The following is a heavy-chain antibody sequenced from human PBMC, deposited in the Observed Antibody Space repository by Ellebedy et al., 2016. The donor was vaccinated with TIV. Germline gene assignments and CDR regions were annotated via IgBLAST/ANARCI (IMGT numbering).Heavy chain of an antibody. D-gene: IGHD2-21*02. CDR3: AKDRTSGDGYWVFDN. CDR1: GFTFSPYA. CDR2: IVGSGA. V-gene: IGHV3-23*01. J-gene: IGHJ4*02. Sequence: GESLKISCAASGFTFSPYATAWVRQAPGKGLEWVSGIVGSGAEKYADSVKGRFTISRDNSKRTVDLQMRSVRAEDTAVYFCAKDRTSGDGYWVFDNWGQGTLVSVSS.